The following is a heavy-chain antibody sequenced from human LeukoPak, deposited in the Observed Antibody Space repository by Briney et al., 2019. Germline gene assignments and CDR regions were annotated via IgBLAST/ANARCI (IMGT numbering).Heavy chain of an antibody. D-gene: IGHD2-2*01. J-gene: IGHJ4*02. V-gene: IGHV3-73*01. CDR3: TRTNCSGTSCYGH. CDR2: IRSKANNYAT. CDR1: GFSFSYFW. Sequence: GGSLRLSCAASGFSFSYFWMSWVRQASGKGLEWVGRIRSKANNYATAYAASVKGRFTISRDDSKNTAYLQMNSLKTEDTAVYYCTRTNCSGTSCYGHWGQGTLVTVSS.